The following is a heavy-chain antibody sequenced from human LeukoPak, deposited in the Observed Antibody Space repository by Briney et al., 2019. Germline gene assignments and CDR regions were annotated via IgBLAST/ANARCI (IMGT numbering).Heavy chain of an antibody. CDR1: GFTFSSYG. D-gene: IGHD3-3*01. V-gene: IGHV3-30*02. CDR2: IRYDGSNK. Sequence: PGGSLRLSCAASGFTFSSYGMHWVRQAPGKGLEWVAFIRYDGSNKYYADSVKGRFTISRDNSKNTLYLQMNSLRAEDTAVYYCAKALTIFGVVPFDYWGQGTLVTVSS. CDR3: AKALTIFGVVPFDY. J-gene: IGHJ4*02.